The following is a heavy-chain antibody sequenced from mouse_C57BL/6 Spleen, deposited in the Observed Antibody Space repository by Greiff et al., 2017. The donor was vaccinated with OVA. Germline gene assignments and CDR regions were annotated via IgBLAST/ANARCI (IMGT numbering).Heavy chain of an antibody. CDR2: IYPGDGDT. D-gene: IGHD2-2*01. CDR1: GYAFSSYW. CDR3: AREASTMVKGFAY. J-gene: IGHJ3*01. Sequence: QVQLQQSGAELVKPGASVKISCKASGYAFSSYWMNWVKQWPGKGLEWIGQIYPGDGDTNYNGKFKGKATLTADKSSSTAYMQLSSLTSEDSAVYFCAREASTMVKGFAYWGQGTLVTVSA. V-gene: IGHV1-80*01.